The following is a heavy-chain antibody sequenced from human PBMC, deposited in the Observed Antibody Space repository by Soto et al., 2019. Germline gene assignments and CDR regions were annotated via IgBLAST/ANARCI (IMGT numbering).Heavy chain of an antibody. CDR1: GYTFTSYD. V-gene: IGHV1-8*01. J-gene: IGHJ5*02. CDR3: ARGGGYCSGGSCYSSFNEKFSNWFDP. CDR2: MNPNSGNT. D-gene: IGHD2-15*01. Sequence: QVQLVQSGAEVKKPGASVKVSCKASGYTFTSYDINWVRQATGQGLEWMGWMNPNSGNTGYAQKFQGRVTMTRNTSISTAYMELSSLRSEDTAVYYCARGGGYCSGGSCYSSFNEKFSNWFDPWGQGTLVTVSS.